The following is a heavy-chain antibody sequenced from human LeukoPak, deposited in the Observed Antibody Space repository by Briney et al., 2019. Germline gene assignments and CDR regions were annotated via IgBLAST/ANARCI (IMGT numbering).Heavy chain of an antibody. J-gene: IGHJ4*02. D-gene: IGHD3-3*01. CDR3: ASSPWITIYYFDS. Sequence: ASVTVSFKASGYTFTGYYMHWVRQAPGQGLEWVGWINSNSGGTNYAPNFQGRVNMTRDPSISTAQTELTRLRSDATAVYYCASSPWITIYYFDSWGQGTLVTVSS. CDR1: GYTFTGYY. V-gene: IGHV1-2*02. CDR2: INSNSGGT.